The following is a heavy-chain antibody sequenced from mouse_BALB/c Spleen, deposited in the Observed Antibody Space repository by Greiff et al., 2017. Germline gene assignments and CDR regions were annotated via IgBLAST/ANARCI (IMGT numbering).Heavy chain of an antibody. CDR3: ARGHGPFAY. J-gene: IGHJ3*01. V-gene: IGHV5-6-5*01. Sequence: EVQLQESGGGLVKPGGSLKLSCAASGFTFSSYAMSWVRQTPEKRLEWVASISSGGSTYYPDSVKGRFTISRDNARNILYLQMSSLRSEDTAMYYCARGHGPFAYWGQGTLVTVSA. CDR1: GFTFSSYA. CDR2: ISSGGST. D-gene: IGHD1-1*01.